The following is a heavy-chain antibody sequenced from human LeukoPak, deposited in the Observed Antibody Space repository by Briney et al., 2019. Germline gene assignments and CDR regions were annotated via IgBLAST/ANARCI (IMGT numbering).Heavy chain of an antibody. CDR1: GFTFSDYY. V-gene: IGHV3-11*01. Sequence: GGSLRLSCAASGFTFSDYYMSWIRQAPGKGLEWISYISSSGSTIYYADSVQGRFTISRDNAKNSLYLQVNSLRAEDTAVYYCARDQGYCTSASCRGDAFDVWGQGSMISVSS. J-gene: IGHJ3*01. CDR3: ARDQGYCTSASCRGDAFDV. CDR2: ISSSGSTI. D-gene: IGHD2-2*01.